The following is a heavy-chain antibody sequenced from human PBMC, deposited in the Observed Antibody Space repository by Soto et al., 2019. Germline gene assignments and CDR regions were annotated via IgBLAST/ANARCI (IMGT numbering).Heavy chain of an antibody. V-gene: IGHV4-34*01. J-gene: IGHJ5*02. D-gene: IGHD3-10*01. Sequence: QVQLQQWGAGVLTPSETLSLTCAVYGGSFHGYYWRWIRQPPGKGLEWIGGINHSGSANYNPHFKSRGSFSVDTCQKQIALQLRSVSAADTAVYYCTKGPQAGYYDSGTFYSSVPWGQGTLVTVAS. CDR2: INHSGSA. CDR3: TKGPQAGYYDSGTFYSSVP. CDR1: GGSFHGYY.